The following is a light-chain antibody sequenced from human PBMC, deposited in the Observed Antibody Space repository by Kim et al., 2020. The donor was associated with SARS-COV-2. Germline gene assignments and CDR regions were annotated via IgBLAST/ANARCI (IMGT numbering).Light chain of an antibody. CDR2: YDS. CDR1: NIASNS. CDR3: QVWDSSSDPAV. J-gene: IGLJ2*01. V-gene: IGLV3-21*04. Sequence: SYELTQPPSVSVAPGKTARITCGGNNIASNSVHWYQQKPGQAPVLVIYYDSDRPSRIPERFSGSNSGNTATLTISRVEAGDEADYYCQVWDSSSDPAVFG.